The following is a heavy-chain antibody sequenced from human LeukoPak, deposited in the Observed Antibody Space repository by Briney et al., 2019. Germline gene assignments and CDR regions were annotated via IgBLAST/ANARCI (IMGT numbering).Heavy chain of an antibody. CDR1: GFPFSNYG. CDR3: AKDDYCSGGSCYSVRFDY. D-gene: IGHD2-15*01. V-gene: IGHV3-30*02. Sequence: GGSLRLSCAASGFPFSNYGMHWVRQAPGKGPEWVAFIRYDGSNKYYADSVKGRFTISRDNSKNTLYLQMNSLRAEDTAVYYCAKDDYCSGGSCYSVRFDYWGQGTLVTVSS. CDR2: IRYDGSNK. J-gene: IGHJ4*02.